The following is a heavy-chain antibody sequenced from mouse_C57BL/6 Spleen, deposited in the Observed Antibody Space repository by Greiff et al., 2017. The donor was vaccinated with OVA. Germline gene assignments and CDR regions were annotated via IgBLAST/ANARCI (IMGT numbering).Heavy chain of an antibody. CDR1: GYTFTSYW. Sequence: QVQLQQPGAELVRPGSSVKLSCKASGYTFTSYWMDWVKQRPGQGLEWIGNIYPSDSETHYNQKFKDKANLTVDKSSSTAYMQLSSLTSEGSAVYYCAREGYYYGSSYMGYYARDYWGQGTSVTVSS. D-gene: IGHD1-1*01. CDR3: AREGYYYGSSYMGYYARDY. CDR2: IYPSDSET. J-gene: IGHJ4*01. V-gene: IGHV1-61*01.